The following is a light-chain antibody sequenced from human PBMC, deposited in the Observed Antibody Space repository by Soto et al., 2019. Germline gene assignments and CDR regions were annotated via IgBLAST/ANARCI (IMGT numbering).Light chain of an antibody. V-gene: IGKV3D-15*01. CDR2: GAS. CDR3: QQYAIWPLT. J-gene: IGKJ4*01. CDR1: QSIDSN. Sequence: EIVMTQSPGTLSVSTGEGATLSCRASQSIDSNLAWYQQKPGQAPRLLIYGASTRPTGIADRFTGSGSGTEFSLTISSLQSEDFAVYYWQQYAIWPLTFGGGTKVEIK.